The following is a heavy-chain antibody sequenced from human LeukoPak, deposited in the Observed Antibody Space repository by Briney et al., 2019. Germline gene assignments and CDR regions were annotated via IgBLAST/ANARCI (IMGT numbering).Heavy chain of an antibody. CDR2: MNPNSGDT. CDR3: ARVRGSYYHYGMDV. CDR1: GYTLTYYD. V-gene: IGHV1-8*01. J-gene: IGHJ6*02. D-gene: IGHD1-26*01. Sequence: ASVKVSCKASGYTLTYYDINWVRQATGQGLEWMGWMNPNSGDTGYAQKFQGRATMTRNTSISTVYMELSSLRSEDTAVCYCARVRGSYYHYGMDVWGQGTTVTVSS.